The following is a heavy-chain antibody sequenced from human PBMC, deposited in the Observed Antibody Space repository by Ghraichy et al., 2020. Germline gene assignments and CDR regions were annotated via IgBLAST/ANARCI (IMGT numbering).Heavy chain of an antibody. CDR1: GDSISRGYYY. J-gene: IGHJ3*02. Sequence: SETLSLTCTVSGDSISRGYYYWAWIRQHPGKGLEWIGYMYYSGTTYYNPSLKSRLTISGDTSKNQFSLNLNSVTAADTAVYYCARAGGRSVAPWDAFDICGQGTLVTVSS. V-gene: IGHV4-31*03. CDR3: ARAGGRSVAPWDAFDI. D-gene: IGHD3-16*01. CDR2: MYYSGTT.